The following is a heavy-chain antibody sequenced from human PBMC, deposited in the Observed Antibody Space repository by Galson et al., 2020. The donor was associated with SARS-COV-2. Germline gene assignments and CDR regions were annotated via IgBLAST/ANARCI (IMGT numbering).Heavy chain of an antibody. Sequence: SGPTLVKPPQTLTLTCTFSGFSLSTSGTRVSWIRQPPGKALEWLARLDWDDDKFYSTSLKTRLTISNDTSKNQVVLTMTNMDPVDTATYYCARYYYDILTGYSADVDYWGQGTLVTVAS. J-gene: IGHJ4*02. D-gene: IGHD3-9*01. V-gene: IGHV2-70*04. CDR2: LDWDDDK. CDR1: GFSLSTSGTR. CDR3: ARYYYDILTGYSADVDY.